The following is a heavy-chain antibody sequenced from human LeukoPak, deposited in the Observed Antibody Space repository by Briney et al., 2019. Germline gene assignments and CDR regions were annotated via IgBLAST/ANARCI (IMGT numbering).Heavy chain of an antibody. CDR1: GFTFTNYW. CDR3: VREYFEDPNQLDY. Sequence: GGSLRLSCRASGFTFTNYWMNWVRQAPGKGLEWVANINKDGSEKNYVDSMKGRFTISRDNAKNSLYLQMNGLRAEDAAMYYCVREYFEDPNQLDYWGQGTLVTVSS. V-gene: IGHV3-7*01. J-gene: IGHJ4*02. D-gene: IGHD3-9*01. CDR2: INKDGSEK.